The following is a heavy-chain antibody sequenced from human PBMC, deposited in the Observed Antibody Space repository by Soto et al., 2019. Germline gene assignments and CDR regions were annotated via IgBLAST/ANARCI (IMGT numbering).Heavy chain of an antibody. CDR2: ISAYNGNT. Sequence: ASVKVSCKASGYTFTSYGISWLRQAPGQGLEWMGWISAYNGNTNYAQKLQGRVTMTTDTSTSTAYMELRSLRSDDTAVYYCARDLTYYDFWSGSWKFDKYYFDYWGQGTLVTVSS. V-gene: IGHV1-18*01. CDR3: ARDLTYYDFWSGSWKFDKYYFDY. D-gene: IGHD3-3*01. J-gene: IGHJ4*02. CDR1: GYTFTSYG.